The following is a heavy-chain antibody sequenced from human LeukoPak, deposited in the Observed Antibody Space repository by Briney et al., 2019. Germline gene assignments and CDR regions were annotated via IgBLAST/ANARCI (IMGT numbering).Heavy chain of an antibody. D-gene: IGHD3-22*01. CDR1: GGSFSGYY. CDR2: IYYSGST. J-gene: IGHJ4*02. V-gene: IGHV4-59*01. CDR3: ARWYYDSSGYYYFDY. Sequence: PSETLSLTCAVYGGSFSGYYWSWIRQPPGKGLEWIGYIYYSGSTNYNPSLKSRVTISVDTSKNQFSLKLSSVTAADTAVYYCARWYYDSSGYYYFDYWGQGTLVTVSS.